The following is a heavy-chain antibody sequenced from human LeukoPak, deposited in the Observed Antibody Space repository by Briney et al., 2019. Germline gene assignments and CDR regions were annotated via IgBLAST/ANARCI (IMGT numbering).Heavy chain of an antibody. CDR3: AKYGRSGYSSGMDV. CDR2: ISGSGGST. V-gene: IGHV3-23*01. CDR1: GFTFSSYA. J-gene: IGHJ6*02. D-gene: IGHD2-15*01. Sequence: GGSLRLSCAASGFTFSSYAMSWVRQAPGQGLEWVSAISGSGGSTYYADSVKGRFTISRDNSKNTLYLQMNSLRAEDTAVYYCAKYGRSGYSSGMDVWGQGTTVTVSS.